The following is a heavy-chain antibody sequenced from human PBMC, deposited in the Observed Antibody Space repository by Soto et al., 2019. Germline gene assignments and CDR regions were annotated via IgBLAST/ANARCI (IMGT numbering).Heavy chain of an antibody. Sequence: PSETLSLTCTVSGGSISSYYWSWIRQPPGKGLEWIGYIYYSGSTNYNPSLKSRVTISVDTSKNQFSLKLSSVTAADTVVYYCARGSCSGGSCYSDYWGQGTLVTVSS. CDR1: GGSISSYY. J-gene: IGHJ4*02. V-gene: IGHV4-59*01. D-gene: IGHD2-15*01. CDR2: IYYSGST. CDR3: ARGSCSGGSCYSDY.